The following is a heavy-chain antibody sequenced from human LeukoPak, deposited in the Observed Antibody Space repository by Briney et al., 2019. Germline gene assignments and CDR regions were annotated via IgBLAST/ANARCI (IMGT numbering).Heavy chain of an antibody. Sequence: GRSLRLACATVGFTVVDNGPSCVRRPPGDWLGWLCAINYNGATTDYADSVKGRFTISRDNAKNSLYLRMDSLRAEDTALYYCARDRLGPSFSVSHFDLWGQGTLVTVSS. CDR3: ARDRLGPSFSVSHFDL. D-gene: IGHD3-3*02. V-gene: IGHV3-20*04. CDR1: GFTVVDNG. CDR2: INYNGATT. J-gene: IGHJ4*02.